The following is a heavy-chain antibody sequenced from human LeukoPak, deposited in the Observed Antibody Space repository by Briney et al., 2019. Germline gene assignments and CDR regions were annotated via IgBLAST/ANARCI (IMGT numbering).Heavy chain of an antibody. CDR2: INSDGSST. V-gene: IGHV3-74*01. Sequence: GGSLRLSCAASGFTFSSYWMHWVRQAPGKGLVWVSRINSDGSSTSYADSVKGRFTISRDNAKNTLYLQMNSLRAEDTAVYYCARDGRYCSSTSCYQTGGGVDYWGQGALVTVSS. J-gene: IGHJ4*02. D-gene: IGHD2-2*01. CDR1: GFTFSSYW. CDR3: ARDGRYCSSTSCYQTGGGVDY.